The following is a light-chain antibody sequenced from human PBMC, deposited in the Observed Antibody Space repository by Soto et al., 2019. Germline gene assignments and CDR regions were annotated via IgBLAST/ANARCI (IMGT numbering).Light chain of an antibody. Sequence: QSALTQPASVSGSPGQSITNSCTGTSSDVGGHNYVSWYQQHPGKAPKLMIYDVSNRPSGVSNRFSGSKSGNTASLTISGLQAEDEADYYCSSYTSSSTIGVFGGVTKLTVL. CDR3: SSYTSSSTIGV. J-gene: IGLJ2*01. CDR2: DVS. CDR1: SSDVGGHNY. V-gene: IGLV2-14*01.